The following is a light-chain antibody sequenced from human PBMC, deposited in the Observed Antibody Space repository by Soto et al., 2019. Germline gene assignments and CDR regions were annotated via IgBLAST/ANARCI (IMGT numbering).Light chain of an antibody. CDR1: SSDVGVYHS. CDR2: DVS. J-gene: IGLJ3*02. CDR3: SSFTDTGTVM. Sequence: QSALTQPASVSGSPGQSFTISCTGTSSDVGVYHSVSWYQQHPGKAPKLIIFDVSNRPSGVSNRFSGSKSGNTASLTISGLQAEDEADYYCSSFTDTGTVMFGGGTKLTVL. V-gene: IGLV2-14*03.